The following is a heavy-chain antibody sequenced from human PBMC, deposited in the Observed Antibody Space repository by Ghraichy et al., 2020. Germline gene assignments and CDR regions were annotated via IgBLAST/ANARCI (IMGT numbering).Heavy chain of an antibody. CDR2: ISGSGGST. V-gene: IGHV3-23*01. Sequence: GGSLRLSCAASGFTFSSYAMSWVRQAPGKGLEWVSAISGSGGSTYYADSVKGRFTISRDNSKNTLYLQMNSLRAEDTAVYYCAKSPPSIAAAGTRVDYWGQGTLVTVSS. D-gene: IGHD6-13*01. CDR3: AKSPPSIAAAGTRVDY. CDR1: GFTFSSYA. J-gene: IGHJ4*02.